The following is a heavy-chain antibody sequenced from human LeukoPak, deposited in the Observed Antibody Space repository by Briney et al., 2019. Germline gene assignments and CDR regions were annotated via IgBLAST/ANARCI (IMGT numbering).Heavy chain of an antibody. D-gene: IGHD1-1*01. Sequence: ASVKVSCKASGYTFTNYYIHWVRQAPGQGLEWMGWINPNSGGTNYAQKFQGRVTMTRDTSISTAYMELSRLRSDDTAVYYCARDGVGNDICDYWGQGTLVTVSS. V-gene: IGHV1-2*02. CDR1: GYTFTNYY. CDR2: INPNSGGT. CDR3: ARDGVGNDICDY. J-gene: IGHJ4*02.